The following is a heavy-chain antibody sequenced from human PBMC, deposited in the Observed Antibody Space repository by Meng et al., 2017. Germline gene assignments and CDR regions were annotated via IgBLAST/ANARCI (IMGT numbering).Heavy chain of an antibody. CDR1: GGTFSSYA. Sequence: QGVPVQSGAEGKKPGSSVKVSCKASGGTFSSYAISWVRQAPGQGLEWMGGIIPIFGTANYAQKFQGRVTITADKSTSTAYMELSSLRSEDTAVYYCARGVGYGGNSLYFDYWGQGTLVTVSS. V-gene: IGHV1-69*06. CDR3: ARGVGYGGNSLYFDY. D-gene: IGHD4-23*01. CDR2: IIPIFGTA. J-gene: IGHJ4*02.